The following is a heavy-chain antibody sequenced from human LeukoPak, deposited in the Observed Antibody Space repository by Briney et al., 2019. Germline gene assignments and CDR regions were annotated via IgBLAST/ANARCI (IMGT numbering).Heavy chain of an antibody. Sequence: GGTLRLSCAASGFTFSSYAMHWVRQAPGKGLEWVAVISYDGSNKYYADSVKGRFTISRDNSKNTLDLQMNSLRAEDTAVYYCAKNSYDLYDFDYWGQGTLVTVSS. CDR2: ISYDGSNK. D-gene: IGHD3-22*01. CDR3: AKNSYDLYDFDY. J-gene: IGHJ4*02. CDR1: GFTFSSYA. V-gene: IGHV3-30*04.